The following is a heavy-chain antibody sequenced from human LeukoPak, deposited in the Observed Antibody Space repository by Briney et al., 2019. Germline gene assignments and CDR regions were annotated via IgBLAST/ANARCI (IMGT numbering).Heavy chain of an antibody. CDR3: ARDSPLWFGESYDPLDY. D-gene: IGHD3-10*01. CDR2: ISSSGSTI. Sequence: SGGSLRLSCAASGFTFRNYAMHWIRQAPGKGLEWVSYISSSGSTIYYADSVKGRFTISRDNAKNSLYLQMNSLRAEDTAVYYCARDSPLWFGESYDPLDYWGQGTLVTVSS. CDR1: GFTFRNYA. J-gene: IGHJ4*02. V-gene: IGHV3-11*01.